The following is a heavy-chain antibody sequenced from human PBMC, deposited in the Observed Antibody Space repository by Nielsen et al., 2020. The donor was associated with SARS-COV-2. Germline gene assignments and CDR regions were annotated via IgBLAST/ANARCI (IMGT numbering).Heavy chain of an antibody. Sequence: GASLKISCAASGFTFSSYSMNWVRQAPGKGLEWVSYISSSSSTIYYADSVKGRFTISRDNAKNSLYLQMNSLRDEDTAVYYCARDPGSTVTTPLRRRYYYYGMDVWGQGTTVTVSS. D-gene: IGHD4-17*01. CDR2: ISSSSSTI. J-gene: IGHJ6*02. CDR1: GFTFSSYS. CDR3: ARDPGSTVTTPLRRRYYYYGMDV. V-gene: IGHV3-48*02.